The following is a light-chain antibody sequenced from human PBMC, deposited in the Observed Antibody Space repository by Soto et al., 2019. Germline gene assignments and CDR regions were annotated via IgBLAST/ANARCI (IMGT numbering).Light chain of an antibody. CDR2: WAS. CDR1: QSVLSSSNNKNY. CDR3: QQYFSSPLP. V-gene: IGKV4-1*01. J-gene: IGKJ4*01. Sequence: VMTQSPDSLALSLCDRSTINCKSSQSVLSSSNNKNYLAWYQQKPGQPPRLLIYWASTLDSGVPDRFTGSGSGTDFTLTISSLQAEDVALYFCQQYFSSPLPFGGGTKVDIK.